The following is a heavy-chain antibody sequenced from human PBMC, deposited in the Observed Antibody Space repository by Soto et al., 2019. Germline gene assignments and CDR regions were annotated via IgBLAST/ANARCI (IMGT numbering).Heavy chain of an antibody. CDR3: AKSPPYPIVVVTAIPASFDY. D-gene: IGHD2-21*02. CDR1: GFTFSSYA. V-gene: IGHV3-23*01. J-gene: IGHJ4*02. Sequence: GGSLRLSCAASGFTFSSYAMSWVRQAPGKGLEWVSAISGSGGSTYYADSVKGRFTISRDNSKNTLYLQMNSLRAEDTAVYYCAKSPPYPIVVVTAIPASFDYWGQGNLVTFSS. CDR2: ISGSGGST.